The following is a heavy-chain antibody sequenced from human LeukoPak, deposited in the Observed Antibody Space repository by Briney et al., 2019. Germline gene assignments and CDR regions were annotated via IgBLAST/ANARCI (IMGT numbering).Heavy chain of an antibody. D-gene: IGHD2-2*01. Sequence: PGGSLRLSCAVSGFTFSSYEMNWVRQAPGKGLEWLSYITSSGSTIYYADSVKGRFTISRDNAKNSLYLQMNSLRAEDTAIYYWARDQGYCSSTSCAYYFDYGGQEPLVTVSS. CDR3: ARDQGYCSSTSCAYYFDY. V-gene: IGHV3-48*03. CDR1: GFTFSSYE. J-gene: IGHJ4*02. CDR2: ITSSGSTI.